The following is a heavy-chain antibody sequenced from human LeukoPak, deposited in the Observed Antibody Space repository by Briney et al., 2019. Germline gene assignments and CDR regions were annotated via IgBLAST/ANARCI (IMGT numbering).Heavy chain of an antibody. V-gene: IGHV3-9*01. D-gene: IGHD6-13*01. CDR1: GFTFSSYG. J-gene: IGHJ2*01. CDR2: ISWNSGNM. CDR3: AKGPGLGAGKRYLDL. Sequence: SLRLSCAASGFTFSSYGMHWVRQAPGKGLEWVSSISWNSGNMYYVDSVKGRFTISRDNAKNSLSLQMNSLKPEDTALYYCAKGPGLGAGKRYLDLWGRGTLVIVSS.